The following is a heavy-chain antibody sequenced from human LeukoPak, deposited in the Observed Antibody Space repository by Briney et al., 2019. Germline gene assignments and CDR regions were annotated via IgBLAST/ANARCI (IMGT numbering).Heavy chain of an antibody. V-gene: IGHV3-21*01. CDR3: ARAQDRVGGGYYYMDV. D-gene: IGHD5-12*01. CDR2: ISSSSSYI. J-gene: IGHJ6*03. CDR1: GFTFSSYS. Sequence: GGSLRLSCAASGFTFSSYSMHWVRQAPGKGLEWVSSISSSSSYIYYADSVKGRFTISRDNAKNSLYLQMNSLRSEDTAVYYCARAQDRVGGGYYYMDVWGKGTTVTVSS.